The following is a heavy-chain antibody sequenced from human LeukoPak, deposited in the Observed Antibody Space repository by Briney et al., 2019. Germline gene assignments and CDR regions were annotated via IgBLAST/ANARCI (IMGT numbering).Heavy chain of an antibody. Sequence: ASVKVSCKASGYTFTGYYMHWVRQAPGQGLEWMGWINPNSGGTNYAQKFQGRVTMTRDTSISTAYMELSRLRSDDTAVYYCARDPDTAMVMDWWGQGTLVTVSS. CDR1: GYTFTGYY. J-gene: IGHJ4*02. CDR2: INPNSGGT. V-gene: IGHV1-2*02. D-gene: IGHD5-18*01. CDR3: ARDPDTAMVMDW.